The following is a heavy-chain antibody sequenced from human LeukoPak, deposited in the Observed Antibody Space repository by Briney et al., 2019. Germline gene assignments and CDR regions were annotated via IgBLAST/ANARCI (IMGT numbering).Heavy chain of an antibody. CDR1: GFRFSGYW. D-gene: IGHD3-3*02. V-gene: IGHV3-74*01. CDR3: ARGGPSRPLAH. Sequence: GGSLRLSCAASGFRFSGYWMHWVRQAPGKGLVWVSHIDSEGSSTNYADSVKGRFTISRDNAKNSVFLQMNSLRAEDTAVYYCARGGPSRPLAHWGQGTLVTVSS. CDR2: IDSEGSST. J-gene: IGHJ4*02.